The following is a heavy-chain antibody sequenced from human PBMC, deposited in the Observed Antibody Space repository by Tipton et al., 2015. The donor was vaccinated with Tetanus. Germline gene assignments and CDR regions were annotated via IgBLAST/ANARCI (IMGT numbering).Heavy chain of an antibody. V-gene: IGHV5-51*01. Sequence: QLVQSGAEVKEPGESLKISCQGSGYNFNLYWIAWVRQMPGKGLEWMGIIYPGDSDTRYSPAFQGQVTISADKSVSIAYLQWNSLKASDTAMYFCARLHLRTFASSSGYWGQGTLVTVSS. CDR1: GYNFNLYW. J-gene: IGHJ4*02. CDR3: ARLHLRTFASSSGY. CDR2: IYPGDSDT. D-gene: IGHD6-6*01.